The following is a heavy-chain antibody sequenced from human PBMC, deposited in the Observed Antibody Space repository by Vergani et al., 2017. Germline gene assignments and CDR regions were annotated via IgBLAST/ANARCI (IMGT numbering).Heavy chain of an antibody. CDR1: GFTFNHYA. V-gene: IGHV3-23*01. D-gene: IGHD5/OR15-5a*01. CDR2: ISGSGGST. CDR3: AKADTRNSVYDDRYYYHAIDV. J-gene: IGHJ6*02. Sequence: EVQLLESGGDLVQPGGSLRLSCAASGFTFNHYAMNWVRQAPGKGLEWVSGISGSGGSTYYAGSVKGRFTISRDSSKNTLYLQMNSLSAGDTAVYYCAKADTRNSVYDDRYYYHAIDVWGQGTTVTVSS.